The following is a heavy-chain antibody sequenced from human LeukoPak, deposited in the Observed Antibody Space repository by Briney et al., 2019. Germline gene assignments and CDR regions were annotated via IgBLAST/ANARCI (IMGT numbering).Heavy chain of an antibody. D-gene: IGHD2-21*02. V-gene: IGHV3-23*01. CDR3: AKGDCRGGRCDAQVLNVCFDP. CDR1: GFTFGSYA. CDR2: ISCSGGNK. Sequence: GGSLRLSCAASGFTFGSYAMHWIRQPPARGLEWVSAISCSGGNKYYADSVKGRFTVSRDNSKNMLYLQMTSLRTEDTAVYYCAKGDCRGGRCDAQVLNVCFDPWGEGTLVTAS. J-gene: IGHJ5*02.